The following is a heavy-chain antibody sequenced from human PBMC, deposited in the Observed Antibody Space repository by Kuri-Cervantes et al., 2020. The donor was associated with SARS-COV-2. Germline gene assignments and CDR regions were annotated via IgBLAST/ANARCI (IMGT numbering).Heavy chain of an antibody. CDR2: IYYSGST. Sequence: SETLSLTCTVSGGSISSYYWSWIRQPPGKGLEWIGYIYYSGSTNYNPSLKSRVTISVDTSKNQFSLKLSSVTAADTAVYYCARVRVPPYFDYWGQGTLVTFSS. V-gene: IGHV4-59*01. J-gene: IGHJ4*02. CDR1: GGSISSYY. CDR3: ARVRVPPYFDY. D-gene: IGHD1-1*01.